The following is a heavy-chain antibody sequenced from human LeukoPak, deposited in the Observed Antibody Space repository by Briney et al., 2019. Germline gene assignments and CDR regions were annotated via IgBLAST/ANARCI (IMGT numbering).Heavy chain of an antibody. CDR1: GFTFSSYA. J-gene: IGHJ3*02. CDR3: AKRPIYYYDSPI. D-gene: IGHD3-22*01. V-gene: IGHV3-23*01. CDR2: ISGSGGST. Sequence: QSGGSLRLSCAASGFTFSSYAMSWVRQAPGKGLEWVSAISGSGGSTYYADSVKGRFTISRDNSKNTPYLQMNSLRAEDTAVYYCAKRPIYYYDSPIWGQGTMVTVSS.